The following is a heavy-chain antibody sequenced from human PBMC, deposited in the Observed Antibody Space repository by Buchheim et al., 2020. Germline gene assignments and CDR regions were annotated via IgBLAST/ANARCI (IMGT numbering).Heavy chain of an antibody. CDR2: ISGTGSST. Sequence: EVQLLESGGGLVQPGGSLRLSCEASGFTFSSYAMSWVRQAPGKGLEWVSAISGTGSSTYYADSVKGRFTVSRDTSKNTLFLQMNSLGAEDTAVYFCAKQGAIVGTFRHFDSWGQGTL. CDR1: GFTFSSYA. CDR3: AKQGAIVGTFRHFDS. J-gene: IGHJ5*01. V-gene: IGHV3-23*01. D-gene: IGHD1-26*01.